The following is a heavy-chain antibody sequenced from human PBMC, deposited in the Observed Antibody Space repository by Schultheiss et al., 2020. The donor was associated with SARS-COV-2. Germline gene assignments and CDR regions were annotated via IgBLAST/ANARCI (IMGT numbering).Heavy chain of an antibody. CDR2: VSHTGST. J-gene: IGHJ4*02. V-gene: IGHV4-4*02. Sequence: SETLSLTCAVSGDSISSNYWWSWVRRPPGKGLEWIGEVSHTGSTNYNPSLKSRVTISVDTSKNQFSLKLSSVTAADTAVYYCARAPGDYDFWSGLDYWGQGTLVTVSS. CDR1: GDSISSNYW. CDR3: ARAPGDYDFWSGLDY. D-gene: IGHD3-3*01.